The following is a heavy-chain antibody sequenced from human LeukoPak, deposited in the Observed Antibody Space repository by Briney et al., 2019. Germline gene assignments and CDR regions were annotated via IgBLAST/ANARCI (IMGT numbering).Heavy chain of an antibody. J-gene: IGHJ4*02. Sequence: SETLSLTCDVYGGSFSGYYWSWIRQPPGKGLEWIGEINHSGSTNYNPSLKSRVTILVDKSKNQFSLKLSSVTAADTAVYYCARRRWGFGELLIDYWGQGTLVTVSS. CDR3: ARRRWGFGELLIDY. V-gene: IGHV4-34*01. CDR2: INHSGST. CDR1: GGSFSGYY. D-gene: IGHD3-10*01.